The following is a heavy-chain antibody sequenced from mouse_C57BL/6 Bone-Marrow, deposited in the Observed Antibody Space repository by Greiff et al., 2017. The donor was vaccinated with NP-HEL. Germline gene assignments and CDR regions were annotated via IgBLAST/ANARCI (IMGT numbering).Heavy chain of an antibody. D-gene: IGHD1-1*01. V-gene: IGHV1-85*01. CDR1: GYTFTSYD. J-gene: IGHJ1*03. CDR3: ARIRITTVVAPYWYFDV. CDR2: IYPRDGST. Sequence: QVTLKESGPELVKPGASVKLSCKASGYTFTSYDINWVKQRPGQGLEWIGWIYPRDGSTKYNEKFKGKATLTVDTSSSTAYMELHSLTSEDSAVDFCARIRITTVVAPYWYFDVWGTGTTVTVSS.